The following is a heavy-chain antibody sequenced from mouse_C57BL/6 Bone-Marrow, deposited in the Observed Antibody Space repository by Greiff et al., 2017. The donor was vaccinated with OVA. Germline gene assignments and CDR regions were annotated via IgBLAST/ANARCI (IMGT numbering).Heavy chain of an antibody. Sequence: QVQLQQPGAELVKPGASVKLSCKASGYTFTSYWMQWVKQRPGQGLEWIGEIDPSDSYTNYNQKFKGKATLTVDTSSSTAYMQLSSLTSEDSAVYDCARVTTVRSPWYFDVWGTGTTVTVSS. CDR1: GYTFTSYW. CDR2: IDPSDSYT. V-gene: IGHV1-50*01. CDR3: ARVTTVRSPWYFDV. J-gene: IGHJ1*03. D-gene: IGHD1-1*01.